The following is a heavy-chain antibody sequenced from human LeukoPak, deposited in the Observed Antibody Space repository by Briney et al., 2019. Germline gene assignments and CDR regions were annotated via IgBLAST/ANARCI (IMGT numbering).Heavy chain of an antibody. V-gene: IGHV4-4*02. CDR1: GGSISSSNW. CDR2: IYHSGST. Sequence: PSGTLSLTCAVSGGSISSSNWWSWVRQPPGKGLGWIGEIYHSGSTNYNPSLKSRVTISVDKSKNQFSLKLSSVTAADTAVYYCAREGPKDWFPLDYWGQGTLVTVSS. CDR3: AREGPKDWFPLDY. J-gene: IGHJ4*02. D-gene: IGHD3/OR15-3a*01.